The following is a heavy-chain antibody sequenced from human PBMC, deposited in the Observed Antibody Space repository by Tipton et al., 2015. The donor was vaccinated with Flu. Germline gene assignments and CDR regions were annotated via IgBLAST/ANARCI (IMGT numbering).Heavy chain of an antibody. V-gene: IGHV3-7*01. Sequence: GSLRLSCAASGFTYSDHYMIWFRQAPGKGLEWVANIKQDGTKKYYVNSVRGRFTISRDNARNSLYLQMNGLRAEDTALYYCARGGLAPGNYWGQGTLVTVSS. D-gene: IGHD3-3*02. CDR2: IKQDGTKK. CDR1: GFTYSDHY. J-gene: IGHJ4*02. CDR3: ARGGLAPGNY.